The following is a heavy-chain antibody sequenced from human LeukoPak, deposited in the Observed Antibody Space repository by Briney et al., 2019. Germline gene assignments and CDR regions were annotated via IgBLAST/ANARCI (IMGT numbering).Heavy chain of an antibody. Sequence: SETLSLTCTVYGGSFSDYFWIWLRQPPGKGLEWIGEIHHTGKANYNPSLKSRVTISVDASKNQFSLKLRSVTAADTAVYYCARAPGYFDYWGQGTLVTVSS. CDR1: GGSFSDYF. CDR2: IHHTGKA. V-gene: IGHV4-34*01. CDR3: ARAPGYFDY. J-gene: IGHJ4*02. D-gene: IGHD7-27*01.